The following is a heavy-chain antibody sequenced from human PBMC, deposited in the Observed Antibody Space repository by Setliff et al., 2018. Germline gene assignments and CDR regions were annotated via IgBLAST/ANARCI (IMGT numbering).Heavy chain of an antibody. V-gene: IGHV1-46*01. Sequence: GASVKVSCKASGYSLTRYYMHWVRQAPGQGLEWMGIINPGGGSASYAEKFQGRVTMTRDTSTGTFYMEVNILRSDDTAVYYCARGGMAAAGRKGVFEHWGQGTLVTVPQ. J-gene: IGHJ4*02. D-gene: IGHD6-13*01. CDR1: GYSLTRYY. CDR2: INPGGGSA. CDR3: ARGGMAAAGRKGVFEH.